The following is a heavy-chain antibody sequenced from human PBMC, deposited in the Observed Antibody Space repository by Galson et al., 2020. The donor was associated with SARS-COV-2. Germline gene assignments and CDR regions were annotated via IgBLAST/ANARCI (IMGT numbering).Heavy chain of an antibody. CDR3: ARVVAGQGVYFDY. D-gene: IGHD6-19*01. CDR2: IDPSDSYN. CDR1: GYSFTSYW. Sequence: GESLKISCTGSGYSFTSYWISWVRQMPGTGLEWMGRIDPSDSYNNYSPSFQGHVTISADKSISTAYLQWSSLKASDTAMYYCARVVAGQGVYFDYWGQGTLVTVSS. J-gene: IGHJ4*02. V-gene: IGHV5-10-1*01.